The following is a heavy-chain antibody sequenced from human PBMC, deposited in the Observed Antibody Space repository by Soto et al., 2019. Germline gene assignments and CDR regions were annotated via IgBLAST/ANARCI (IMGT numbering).Heavy chain of an antibody. CDR3: ARDGLWQTRAGYYFDY. V-gene: IGHV1-2*02. CDR1: GYTFTGYY. Sequence: QVQLVQSGAEVKKPGASVKVSCKASGYTFTGYYMHWVRQAPGQGLEWMGWINPNSGGTNYAQKFQGRVTMTRDTSISTAYMELSSLRSEDTAVYYCARDGLWQTRAGYYFDYWGQGTLVTVSS. D-gene: IGHD5-18*01. J-gene: IGHJ4*02. CDR2: INPNSGGT.